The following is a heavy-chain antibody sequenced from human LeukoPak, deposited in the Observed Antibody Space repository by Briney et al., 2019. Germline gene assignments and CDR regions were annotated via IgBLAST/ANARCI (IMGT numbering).Heavy chain of an antibody. CDR3: ARTTKYSFDN. D-gene: IGHD2/OR15-2a*01. CDR2: IKHDASEK. CDR1: GFTFSDYW. Sequence: GGSLRLSCVASGFTFSDYWMSWVRQAPGKGLEWVAHIKHDASEKYYVDSVKGRFTISRDNAKNSLYLSMNSLRSEDTAVYYCARTTKYSFDNWGQGTMVTVSS. V-gene: IGHV3-7*04. J-gene: IGHJ3*02.